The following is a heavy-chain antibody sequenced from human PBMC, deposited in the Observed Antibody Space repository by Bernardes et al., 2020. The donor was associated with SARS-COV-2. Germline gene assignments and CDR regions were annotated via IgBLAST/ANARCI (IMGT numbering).Heavy chain of an antibody. CDR1: GFTLRNYA. J-gene: IGHJ6*02. CDR2: ISGSGDTT. Sequence: GGSLRLSCAASGFTLRNYAMSWVRQAPGKGLEWVSSISGSGDTTYYADSVKGRFTISRDSSKNTLFLQMNSLRAEDTAVYYCANGDYYYYYGMDVWGQGTTVTVSS. V-gene: IGHV3-23*01. CDR3: ANGDYYYYYGMDV.